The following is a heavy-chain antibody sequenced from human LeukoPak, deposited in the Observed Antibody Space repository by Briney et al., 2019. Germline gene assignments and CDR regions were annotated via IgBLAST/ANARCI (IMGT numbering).Heavy chain of an antibody. CDR2: IIPIFGTA. CDR1: GGTFISYA. J-gene: IGHJ4*02. D-gene: IGHD5-12*01. Sequence: SVMVSCKASGGTFISYAISWVRQAPGQGLEWMGGIIPIFGTANYAQKFQGRVTITADESTSTAYMELSSLRSEDTAVYYCARGPGYSGYDSLYYFDYWGQGTLVTVSS. V-gene: IGHV1-69*13. CDR3: ARGPGYSGYDSLYYFDY.